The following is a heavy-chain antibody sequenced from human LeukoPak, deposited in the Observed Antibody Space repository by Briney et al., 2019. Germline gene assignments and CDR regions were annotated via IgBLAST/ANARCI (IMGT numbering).Heavy chain of an antibody. J-gene: IGHJ4*02. CDR2: IYHSGST. V-gene: IGHV4-38-2*02. D-gene: IGHD3-10*02. CDR1: GYSISSGYY. Sequence: SETLSLTCTVSGYSISSGYYWGWIRQPPGKGLEWIGSIYHSGSTYYNPSLKSRVTISVDTSKNQFSLKLSSVTAADTAVYYCARESVRGGPAAVVVFDYWGQGTLVTVSS. CDR3: ARESVRGGPAAVVVFDY.